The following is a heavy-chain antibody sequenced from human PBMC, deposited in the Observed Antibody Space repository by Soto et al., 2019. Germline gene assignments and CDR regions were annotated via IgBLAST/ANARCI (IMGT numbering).Heavy chain of an antibody. CDR1: GFTFSDYA. CDR2: ISSDGKNT. D-gene: IGHD2-21*01. CDR3: ARVHCTTELCSGLYFYYALDV. Sequence: QVQLVESGGGVVQPGRSLRLFCAASGFTFSDYAMHWVRQPPGKGLEWVAIISSDGKNTYYGDSVKGRFTISRDDSTSTLSLQMNGLRPEDTAVYFCARVHCTTELCSGLYFYYALDVWGQGTTVTVSS. V-gene: IGHV3-30*01. J-gene: IGHJ6*02.